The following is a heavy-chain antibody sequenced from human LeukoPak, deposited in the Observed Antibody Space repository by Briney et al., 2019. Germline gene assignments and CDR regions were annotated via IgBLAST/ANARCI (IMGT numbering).Heavy chain of an antibody. CDR3: AKEGSYLANDY. V-gene: IGHV3-7*01. D-gene: IGHD3-10*01. Sequence: PGGSLRLSCAASRFTFSSYWMSWVRQAPGKGLEWVANIKQDGSDKYYVDSVKGRFTISRDNAKNSLYLQMNSLRAEDTAVYYCAKEGSYLANDYWGQGTLVTVSS. CDR1: RFTFSSYW. J-gene: IGHJ4*02. CDR2: IKQDGSDK.